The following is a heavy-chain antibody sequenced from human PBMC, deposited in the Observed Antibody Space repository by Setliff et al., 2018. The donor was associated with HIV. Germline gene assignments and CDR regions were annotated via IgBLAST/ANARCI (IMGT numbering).Heavy chain of an antibody. CDR1: GFTFSTHW. D-gene: IGHD3-10*01. V-gene: IGHV3-7*01. CDR2: IKQDGSEE. J-gene: IGHJ6*02. Sequence: GGSLRLSCAASGFTFSTHWMIWVRQAPGKGLEWVAKIKQDGSEEYYVNSVKGRFTISRDNAKNSVYLQMNSLRVEDTAMYYCARFGVAYGIDVWGQGTTVTVSS. CDR3: ARFGVAYGIDV.